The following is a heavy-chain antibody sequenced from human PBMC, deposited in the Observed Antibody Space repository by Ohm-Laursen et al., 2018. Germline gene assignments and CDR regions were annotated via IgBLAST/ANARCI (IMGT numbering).Heavy chain of an antibody. J-gene: IGHJ3*02. CDR2: IYYSGST. Sequence: TLSLTCTVSGASISNGGYYWSWIRQHPGKGLEWIEYIYYSGSTYYNPSLKSRVTISVDTSKNQFSLKLSSVTAADTAVYYCAREGRYILRFDIWGQGTMVTVSS. V-gene: IGHV4-31*03. CDR1: GASISNGGYY. D-gene: IGHD2-21*01. CDR3: AREGRYILRFDI.